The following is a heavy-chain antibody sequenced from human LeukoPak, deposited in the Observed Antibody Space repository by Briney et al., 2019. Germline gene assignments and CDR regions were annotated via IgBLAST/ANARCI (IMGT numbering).Heavy chain of an antibody. CDR2: IRSDGSIK. Sequence: RSGGSLRLSCAASGFIFSSYGMHWVRQAPGKGLEWVAFIRSDGSIKYYADSVKGRFTISRDNSKSTLYLQMNSLRAEDTAVYYCAKPQMKMATIKENAFDIWGQGTMVTVSS. J-gene: IGHJ3*02. D-gene: IGHD5-24*01. V-gene: IGHV3-30*02. CDR3: AKPQMKMATIKENAFDI. CDR1: GFIFSSYG.